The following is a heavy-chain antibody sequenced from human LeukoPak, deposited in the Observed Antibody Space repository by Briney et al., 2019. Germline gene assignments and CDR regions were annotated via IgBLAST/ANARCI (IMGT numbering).Heavy chain of an antibody. CDR1: GFPFSSYW. V-gene: IGHV3-7*04. CDR3: TRVGYIDEGIDY. Sequence: GGSLRLSCVASGFPFSSYWMTWVRQAPGKGLEWVANIKQDGSKKSYVDFVKGRFTISRDNAKNSLYLQMNSLRAEDTAIYYCTRVGYIDEGIDYWGQGTLVTVSS. CDR2: IKQDGSKK. J-gene: IGHJ4*02. D-gene: IGHD5-24*01.